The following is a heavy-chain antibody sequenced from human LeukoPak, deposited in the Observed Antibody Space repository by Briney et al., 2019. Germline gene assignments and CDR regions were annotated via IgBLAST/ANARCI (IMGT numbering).Heavy chain of an antibody. V-gene: IGHV3-21*04. CDR3: ARGPVDSLNWFDP. CDR1: GFTFSSYS. Sequence: GGSLRLSCAASGFTFSSYSMNWVRQAPGKGLEWVSSISSSSYIYYADSVKGRFTISRDNAKNSLYLQMNSLRAEDTAVYYCARGPVDSLNWFDPWGQGTLVTVSS. D-gene: IGHD5-12*01. J-gene: IGHJ5*02. CDR2: ISSSSYI.